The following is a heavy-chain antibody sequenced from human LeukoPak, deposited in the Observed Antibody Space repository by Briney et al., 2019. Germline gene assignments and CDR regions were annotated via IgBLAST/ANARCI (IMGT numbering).Heavy chain of an antibody. V-gene: IGHV3-23*01. Sequence: GGSLRLSCAASGFTFSSYAMSWVRQAPGKGLEWVSGISSSGGSTVYADSVKGRFTISRDNAKNSLYLQMNSLRAEDTAVYYCARGRRRIAAAGATPPAPYFDYWGQGTLVTVSS. D-gene: IGHD6-13*01. J-gene: IGHJ4*02. CDR3: ARGRRRIAAAGATPPAPYFDY. CDR2: ISSSGGST. CDR1: GFTFSSYA.